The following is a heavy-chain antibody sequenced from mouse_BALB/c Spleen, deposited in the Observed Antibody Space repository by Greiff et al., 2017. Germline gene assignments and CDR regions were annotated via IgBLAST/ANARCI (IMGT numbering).Heavy chain of an antibody. D-gene: IGHD2-1*01. V-gene: IGHV1-15*01. CDR1: GYTFTDYE. J-gene: IGHJ2*01. Sequence: LMRPGASVTLSCKASGYTFTDYEMHWVKQTPVHGLEWIGAIDPETGGTAYNQKFKGKATLTADKSSSTAYMELRSLTSEDSAVYYCTGDGNYWGQGTTLTVSS. CDR2: IDPETGGT. CDR3: TGDGNY.